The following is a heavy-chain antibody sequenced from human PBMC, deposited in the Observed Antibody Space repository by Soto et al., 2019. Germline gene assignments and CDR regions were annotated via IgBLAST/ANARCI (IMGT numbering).Heavy chain of an antibody. V-gene: IGHV3-74*01. CDR3: ARRLPRTYGAFDL. Sequence: PGGSLRLSCAASEFTFRSNGMHWVRQSPGKGLVWVSRISGDGSGKFYADSVKGRFTISRDNSKNTVYLQISSLRAEDTAIYYCARRLPRTYGAFDLWGQGTMVTVSS. D-gene: IGHD5-12*01. CDR1: EFTFRSNG. J-gene: IGHJ3*01. CDR2: ISGDGSGK.